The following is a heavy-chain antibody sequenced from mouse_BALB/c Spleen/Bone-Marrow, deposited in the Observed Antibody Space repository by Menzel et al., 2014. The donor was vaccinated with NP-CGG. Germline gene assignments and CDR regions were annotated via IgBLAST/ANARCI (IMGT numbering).Heavy chain of an antibody. Sequence: QVQLKESGPELVRPGASVKMSCKASGYTFTRYWMHWVKQRPGQGLEWFGMIDPSNSETRLNQKFKDKATLNIDKSSNTAYMQISSLTSEDSTVYYCARAAYYDNHYDVMDYWGQGTSVTVSS. D-gene: IGHD2-10*01. J-gene: IGHJ4*01. CDR1: GYTFTRYW. CDR3: ARAAYYDNHYDVMDY. V-gene: IGHV1S127*01. CDR2: IDPSNSET.